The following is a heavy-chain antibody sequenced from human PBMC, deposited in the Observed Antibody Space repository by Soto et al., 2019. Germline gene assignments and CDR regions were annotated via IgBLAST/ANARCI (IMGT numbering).Heavy chain of an antibody. CDR1: GYSFSSHA. J-gene: IGHJ4*02. D-gene: IGHD6-13*01. CDR2: IIPAFGTP. V-gene: IGHV1-69*06. CDR3: ARGGALSTSWYWGDGLDS. Sequence: GASVKVSCKASGYSFSSHAITWVRQAPGQGLEWMGGIIPAFGTPSYAQKFQGRVTISADKSTNTSYLELRSLRSEDTAVYYCARGGALSTSWYWGDGLDSWGQGTQVTVSS.